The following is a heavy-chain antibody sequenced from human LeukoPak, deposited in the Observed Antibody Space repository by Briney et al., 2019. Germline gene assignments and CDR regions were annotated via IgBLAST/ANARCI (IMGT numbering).Heavy chain of an antibody. CDR3: AKSPSVTMVGLDV. D-gene: IGHD4-11*01. CDR2: ISGSGGGT. J-gene: IGHJ6*02. Sequence: PGGSLRLSCAASGFTFSNYGMNWVRQAPGKGLEWASGISGSGGGTYYADSVKGRFTISRDSSKNTLYLQMTSLRAEDTAIYYCAKSPSVTMVGLDVWGQGTTVTVSS. V-gene: IGHV3-23*01. CDR1: GFTFSNYG.